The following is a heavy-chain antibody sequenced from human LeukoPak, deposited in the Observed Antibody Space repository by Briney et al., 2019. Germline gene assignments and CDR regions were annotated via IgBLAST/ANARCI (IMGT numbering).Heavy chain of an antibody. CDR1: GGTFSSYA. CDR3: ASPPGITMVRGARNAFDI. D-gene: IGHD3-10*01. CDR2: IIPIFGTA. Sequence: SVKVSCKASGGTFSSYAISWVRQAPGQGLEWMGGIIPIFGTANYAQKFQGRVTITADESTSTAYMELSSLRSEDTAVYYCASPPGITMVRGARNAFDIWGQGTMVTVSS. V-gene: IGHV1-69*13. J-gene: IGHJ3*02.